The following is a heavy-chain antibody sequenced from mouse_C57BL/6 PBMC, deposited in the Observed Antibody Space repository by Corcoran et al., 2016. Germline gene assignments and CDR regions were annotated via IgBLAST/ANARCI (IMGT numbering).Heavy chain of an antibody. D-gene: IGHD1-1*01. CDR2: INPNNGGT. J-gene: IGHJ1*03. CDR1: GYTFTDYY. Sequence: EVQLQQSGPELVKPGASVKISCKASGYTFTDYYMNWVKQSHGKSLEWIGDINPNNGGTSYNQKFKGKATLTVDKSSSTAYVELRSLTSEDSAVYYCARSLYYYGSSYWYFDVWGTGTTVTVSS. V-gene: IGHV1-26*01. CDR3: ARSLYYYGSSYWYFDV.